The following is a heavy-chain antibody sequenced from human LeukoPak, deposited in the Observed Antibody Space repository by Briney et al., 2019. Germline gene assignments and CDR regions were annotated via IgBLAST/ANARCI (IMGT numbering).Heavy chain of an antibody. Sequence: SETLSLTCAVYGGSFSGYYWSWIRQPPGKGLEWIGEINHSGSTNYNPSLKSRVTISVDTSKNQFSLKLSSVTAADTAVYYCARDSQIFDGSGSITGKVNWFDPWGQGTLVTVSS. CDR3: ARDSQIFDGSGSITGKVNWFDP. V-gene: IGHV4-34*01. D-gene: IGHD3-10*01. CDR1: GGSFSGYY. J-gene: IGHJ5*02. CDR2: INHSGST.